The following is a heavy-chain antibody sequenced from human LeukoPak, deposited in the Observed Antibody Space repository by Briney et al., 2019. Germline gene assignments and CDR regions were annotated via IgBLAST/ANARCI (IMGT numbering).Heavy chain of an antibody. J-gene: IGHJ4*02. CDR2: ITHRGST. CDR3: ARHRTAYYFDY. Sequence: KPSETLSLACAVYGGSFTNYYWTWIRQSPDKGLEWIGEITHRGSTNYNPSLKSRVTISLDTSKNQFSLKVNSVTAADTAMYYCARHRTAYYFDYWGQGTLVTVSS. V-gene: IGHV4-34*01. CDR1: GGSFTNYY.